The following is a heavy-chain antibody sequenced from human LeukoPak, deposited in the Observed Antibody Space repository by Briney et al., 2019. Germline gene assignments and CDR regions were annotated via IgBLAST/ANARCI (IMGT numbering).Heavy chain of an antibody. Sequence: ASVTVSCKASGYTFTSYWIQWVRQAPGQGLEWMGLINPDGGSTAYAHRLQGRVTMTRDTSTSTVYMDFSSLRPEDTALYYCARAPRNSSTMLDYWGQGTLVTVSS. CDR1: GYTFTSYW. D-gene: IGHD6-13*01. V-gene: IGHV1-46*01. CDR2: INPDGGST. J-gene: IGHJ4*02. CDR3: ARAPRNSSTMLDY.